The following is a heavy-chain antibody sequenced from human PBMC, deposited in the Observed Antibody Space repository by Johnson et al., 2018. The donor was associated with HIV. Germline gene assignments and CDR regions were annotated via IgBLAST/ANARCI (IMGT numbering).Heavy chain of an antibody. V-gene: IGHV3-53*01. CDR3: AKDRGLSAFDI. Sequence: VQLVESWGGLIQPGGSLRLSCAASGFTVSSNYMSWVRQAPGKGLEWVSVIYSGGSTDYADSVKGRFTISRDNSNNTLYLQMNSLRAEDTAVYYCAKDRGLSAFDIWGQGTMVTVSS. J-gene: IGHJ3*02. D-gene: IGHD3-10*01. CDR2: IYSGGST. CDR1: GFTVSSNY.